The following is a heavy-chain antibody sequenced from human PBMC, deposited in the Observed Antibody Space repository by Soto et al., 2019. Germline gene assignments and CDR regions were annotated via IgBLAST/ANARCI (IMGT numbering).Heavy chain of an antibody. J-gene: IGHJ6*03. CDR3: ARGYSGYDYVDYYYYYMDV. D-gene: IGHD5-12*01. Sequence: GGSLRLSCAASGFTFSSYAMHWVRQAPGKGLEYVSAISSNGGSTYYANSVKGRFTISRDNSKNTLYLQMGSLRAEDMAVYYCARGYSGYDYVDYYYYYMDVWGKGTTVTVSS. CDR2: ISSNGGST. CDR1: GFTFSSYA. V-gene: IGHV3-64*01.